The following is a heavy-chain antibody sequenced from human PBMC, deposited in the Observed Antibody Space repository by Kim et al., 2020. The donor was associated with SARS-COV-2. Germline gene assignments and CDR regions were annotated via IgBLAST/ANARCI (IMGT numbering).Heavy chain of an antibody. CDR3: ARGALRYYYYGMDV. Sequence: GGSLRLSCAASGFTFSSYSMNWVRQAPGKGLEWVSSISSSSSYIYYADSVKGRFTISRDNAKNSLYLQMNSLRAEDTAVYYCARGALRYYYYGMDVWGQGTTVTVSS. D-gene: IGHD4-17*01. V-gene: IGHV3-21*01. CDR2: ISSSSSYI. CDR1: GFTFSSYS. J-gene: IGHJ6*02.